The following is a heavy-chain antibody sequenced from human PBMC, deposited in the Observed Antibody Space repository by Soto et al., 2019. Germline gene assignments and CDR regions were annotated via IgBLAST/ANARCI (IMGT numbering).Heavy chain of an antibody. Sequence: GASVKVSCKASGGTFSSYAISWVRQAPGQGLEWMGGIIPIFGTANYAQKFQGRVTITADKSTSTAYMELSSLRSEDTAVYYCARARLNWNGIFYYYYGMDVWGQGTTVTVSS. CDR2: IIPIFGTA. J-gene: IGHJ6*02. D-gene: IGHD1-1*01. CDR3: ARARLNWNGIFYYYYGMDV. V-gene: IGHV1-69*06. CDR1: GGTFSSYA.